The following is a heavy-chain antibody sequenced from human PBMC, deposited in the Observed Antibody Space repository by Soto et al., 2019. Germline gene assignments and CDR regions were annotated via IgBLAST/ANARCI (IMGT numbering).Heavy chain of an antibody. V-gene: IGHV3-64D*06. J-gene: IGHJ5*02. CDR2: VSSNGGST. CDR3: VKEDVMATPKYARWFDP. Sequence: GGSLRLSCSASGFTFSNYGMQWVRQAPGKGLEYVSAVSSNGGSTYYAESVKGRFTISRDNSKNTLYLQMSSLRVEDTAMYHCVKEDVMATPKYARWFDPWGQGTLVTVSS. D-gene: IGHD5-12*01. CDR1: GFTFSNYG.